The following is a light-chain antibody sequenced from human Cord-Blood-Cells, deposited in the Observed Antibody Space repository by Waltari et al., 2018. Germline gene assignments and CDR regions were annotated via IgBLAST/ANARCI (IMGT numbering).Light chain of an antibody. CDR2: EVS. Sequence: QSALTQPASVSGSPGQSITISCTGTSSDVGRHNLASWYQQHPGKAPKLMIYEVSKRPSGVSNRFSGSKSGNTASLTISGLQAEDEADYYCCSYAGSSTYVFGTGTKVTVL. J-gene: IGLJ1*01. CDR1: SSDVGRHNL. CDR3: CSYAGSSTYV. V-gene: IGLV2-23*02.